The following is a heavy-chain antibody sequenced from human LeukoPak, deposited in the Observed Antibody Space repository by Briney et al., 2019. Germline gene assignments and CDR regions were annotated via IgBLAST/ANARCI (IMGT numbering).Heavy chain of an antibody. CDR3: ANGPGSSSFYYYYGMDV. CDR1: GFTFSSYG. CDR2: ISYDGSNK. D-gene: IGHD6-6*01. J-gene: IGHJ6*02. Sequence: GRSLRLSCAASGFTFSSYGMHWVRQAPGKGLEWVAVISYDGSNKYYADSVKGRFTISRDNSKNTLCLQMNSLRAEDTAVYYCANGPGSSSFYYYYGMDVWGQGTTVTVSS. V-gene: IGHV3-30*18.